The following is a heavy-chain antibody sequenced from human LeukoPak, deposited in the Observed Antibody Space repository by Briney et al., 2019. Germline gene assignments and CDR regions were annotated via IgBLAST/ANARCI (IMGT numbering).Heavy chain of an antibody. Sequence: SATVSCTASGGAFSGYAISWVRQAPGQGRESMGGISPIFGTANYAQKCQCRVTITAAESTSTAYMDLSCLRSEDTAASYCARTNTPSSYYMDVWGKGTTVTVSS. CDR2: ISPIFGTA. V-gene: IGHV1-69*13. CDR3: ARTNTPSSYYMDV. J-gene: IGHJ6*03. CDR1: GGAFSGYA.